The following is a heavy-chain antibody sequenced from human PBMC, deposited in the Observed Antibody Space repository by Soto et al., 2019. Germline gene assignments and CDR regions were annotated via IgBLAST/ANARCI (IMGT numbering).Heavy chain of an antibody. CDR1: GFSLTTSGVG. D-gene: IGHD1-1*01. CDR3: AHRRPWSSNWNSGWLDP. Sequence: QITMKESGPTLLIPAQTLTLTCTFSGFSLTTSGVGVGWIRQPPGKALEWLAFIYWDDDRRYSPSLKSRLTNTKDTSKNQVVLTMTNMDPVDTATYFCAHRRPWSSNWNSGWLDPWGQGILVTVSS. CDR2: IYWDDDR. J-gene: IGHJ5*02. V-gene: IGHV2-5*02.